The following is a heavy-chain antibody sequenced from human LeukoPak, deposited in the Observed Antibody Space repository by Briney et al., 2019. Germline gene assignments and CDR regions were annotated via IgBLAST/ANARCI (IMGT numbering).Heavy chain of an antibody. D-gene: IGHD3-22*01. CDR3: GTLYSTYYIFDS. Sequence: SETLSLTCRVSGGTVSANSYYWAWIRQPPGKGLEWIGSIHYSGHTYYNPSLKSRVTISVDTFKNQFSLSLTSVTAAETAVYYCGTLYSTYYIFDSWGQGTLVVVSS. J-gene: IGHJ4*02. CDR1: GGTVSANSYY. CDR2: IHYSGHT. V-gene: IGHV4-39*01.